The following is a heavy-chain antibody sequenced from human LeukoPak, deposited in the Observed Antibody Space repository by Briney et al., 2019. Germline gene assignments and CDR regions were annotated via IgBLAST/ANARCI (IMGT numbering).Heavy chain of an antibody. D-gene: IGHD6-19*01. CDR1: GFTFSSYW. CDR2: IKQDGSEK. V-gene: IGHV3-7*01. Sequence: GGSLRLSCAVSGFTFSSYWMSWVRQAPGKGLEWVANIKQDGSEKYYVDSVKGRFTISRDNAKSSLYLQMNSLRAEDTAVYYCARDAFSSGPDIDYWGQEPWSPSPQ. CDR3: ARDAFSSGPDIDY. J-gene: IGHJ4*01.